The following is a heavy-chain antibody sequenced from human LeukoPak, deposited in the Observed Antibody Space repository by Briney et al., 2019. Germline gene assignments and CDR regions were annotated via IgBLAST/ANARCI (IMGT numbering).Heavy chain of an antibody. CDR3: ARLQSPISSSRP. J-gene: IGHJ5*02. V-gene: IGHV1-69*10. D-gene: IGHD6-13*01. CDR2: INPNADIT. CDR1: GYTFTGYC. Sequence: EASVKVSCTASGYTFTGYCVHWVRQAPGQGLGWIGRINPNADITTYAQKFQGRVTITADESTSTAYMELSSLRSEDTAVYYCARLQSPISSSRPWGQGTLVTVSS.